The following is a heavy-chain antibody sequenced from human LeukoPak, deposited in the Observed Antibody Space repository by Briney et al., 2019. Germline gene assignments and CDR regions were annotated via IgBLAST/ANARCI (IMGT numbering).Heavy chain of an antibody. CDR3: ARVGYDYGDSPDY. CDR1: GHTFTSYD. J-gene: IGHJ4*02. CDR2: MNPNSGNT. Sequence: ASVKVSCKASGHTFTSYDINWVRQATGQGLEWMGWMNPNSGNTGYAQKFQGRVTMTRNTSISTAYMELSSLRSEDTAVYYCARVGYDYGDSPDYWGQGTLVTVSS. D-gene: IGHD4-17*01. V-gene: IGHV1-8*01.